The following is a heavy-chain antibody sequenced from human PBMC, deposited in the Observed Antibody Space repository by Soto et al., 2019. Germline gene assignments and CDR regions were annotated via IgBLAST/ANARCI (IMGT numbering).Heavy chain of an antibody. CDR3: ARDQATTGASNWFDP. V-gene: IGHV4-31*03. D-gene: IGHD4-4*01. CDR1: GGSISRGGYY. CDR2: IYYSGST. Sequence: QVHLQESGPGLVKPSQTLSLTCNVSGGSISRGGYYWSWIRQHPGKGLEWIGYIYYSGSTYYNPSLTTRVTISVDTSKNQFSLKLSSVTAADTAVYYCARDQATTGASNWFDPWGQGTLVTVSS. J-gene: IGHJ5*02.